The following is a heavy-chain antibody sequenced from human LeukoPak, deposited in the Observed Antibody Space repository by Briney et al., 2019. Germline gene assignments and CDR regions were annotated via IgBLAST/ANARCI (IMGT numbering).Heavy chain of an antibody. D-gene: IGHD3-9*01. CDR3: ARKMRILTGRDY. CDR1: GFTFSSYE. J-gene: IGHJ4*02. Sequence: GRSLRLSCAASGFTFSSYEMNWVRQAPGKGLEWVSYISSSGSTIYYADSVKGRFTISRDNAKNSLHLQMNSLRAEDTAVYYCARKMRILTGRDYWGQGTLVTVSS. V-gene: IGHV3-48*03. CDR2: ISSSGSTI.